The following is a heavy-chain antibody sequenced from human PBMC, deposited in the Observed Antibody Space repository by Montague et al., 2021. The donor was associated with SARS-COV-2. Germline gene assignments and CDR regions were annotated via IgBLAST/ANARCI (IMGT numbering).Heavy chain of an antibody. CDR3: ARQRGPPTIAYYFDF. CDR2: IYYSGTT. V-gene: IGHV4-59*13. CDR1: GGTISSYY. J-gene: IGHJ4*01. Sequence: SETLSLTCTVSGGTISSYYWSWVRQAPGKGLEWIGFIYYSGTTDNNTSLNSRVTLSFDTSKNKFFLELRSVITADTAFYYCARQRGPPTIAYYFDFWGHGTPVTVSS. D-gene: IGHD1-26*01.